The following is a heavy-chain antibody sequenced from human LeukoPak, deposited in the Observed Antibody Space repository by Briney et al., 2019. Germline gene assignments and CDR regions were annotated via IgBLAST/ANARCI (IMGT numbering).Heavy chain of an antibody. Sequence: GGSLRLSCAASGFTFSSYEMNWVRQAPGKGLEWVSYISSSGSTIYYADSVKGRFTISRDNSKNSLYLQMNSLRAEDAAVYYCAELGITMIGGVWGKGTTVTISS. J-gene: IGHJ6*04. V-gene: IGHV3-48*03. CDR3: AELGITMIGGV. D-gene: IGHD3-10*02. CDR1: GFTFSSYE. CDR2: ISSSGSTI.